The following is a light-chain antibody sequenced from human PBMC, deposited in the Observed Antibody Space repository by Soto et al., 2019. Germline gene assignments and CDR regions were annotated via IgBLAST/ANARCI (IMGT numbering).Light chain of an antibody. V-gene: IGKV1-39*01. CDR2: AAS. Sequence: DIQMTQSPSSLSASLLDRVTMTCXSSQTISNYLNWYQKKPGKAPKLLIYAASSLQRGVPSRFSGSGSGTDFTLTIGSLQPEDFATYYCQQSYSPPPITFGQGTRLEIK. CDR3: QQSYSPPPIT. J-gene: IGKJ5*01. CDR1: QTISNY.